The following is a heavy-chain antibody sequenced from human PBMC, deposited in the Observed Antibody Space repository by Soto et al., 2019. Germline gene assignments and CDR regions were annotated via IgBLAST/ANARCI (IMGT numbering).Heavy chain of an antibody. V-gene: IGHV1-69*02. CDR2: IIPFLDIT. D-gene: IGHD1-26*01. J-gene: IGHJ4*02. CDR3: AGPIVGFTK. Sequence: QVQLVQSGPELKKPGSSVKVSCTAAGGTFSSLTLRWVRQAPGQGPEWMGRIIPFLDITNYAQKFQGRVTIRADKSTNASYMELSGLRSDDTSIYYCAGPIVGFTKWGQGTLVTVSS. CDR1: GGTFSSLT.